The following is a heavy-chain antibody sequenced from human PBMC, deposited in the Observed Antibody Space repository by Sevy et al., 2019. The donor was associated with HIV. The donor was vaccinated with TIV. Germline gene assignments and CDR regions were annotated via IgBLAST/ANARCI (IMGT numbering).Heavy chain of an antibody. J-gene: IGHJ4*02. D-gene: IGHD3-3*01. V-gene: IGHV3-23*01. CDR1: GFTFSSYA. Sequence: GGSLRLSCAASGFTFSSYAMSWVRQAPGKGLEWVSAISGRGGSTYYADSVKGRFTISRDNSKNTLYLQMNSLRAEDTAVYYCAKGMDFGVVIPELFDYWGQGTLVTVSS. CDR2: ISGRGGST. CDR3: AKGMDFGVVIPELFDY.